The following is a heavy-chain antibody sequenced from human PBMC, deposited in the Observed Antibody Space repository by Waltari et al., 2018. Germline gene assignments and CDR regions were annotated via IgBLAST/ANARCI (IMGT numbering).Heavy chain of an antibody. CDR1: GDSMSRSDC. D-gene: IGHD2-15*01. CDR2: VGGEGRT. V-gene: IGHV4-4*02. CDR3: ARDRGRGLYLDS. J-gene: IGHJ4*02. Sequence: QLKLQESGTGLVKPSGTMSLTCGVSGDSMSRSDCWSWVRQPPGKGLEGRGQVGGEGRTNYNPPFASRVNMSLDTSNNQFSLRMTSATAADTAVYYCARDRGRGLYLDSWGPGTLVTVSP.